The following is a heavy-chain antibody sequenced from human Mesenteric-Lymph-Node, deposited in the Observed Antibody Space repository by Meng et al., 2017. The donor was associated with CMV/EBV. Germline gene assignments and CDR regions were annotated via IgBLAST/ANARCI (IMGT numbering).Heavy chain of an antibody. CDR3: ARYNWNYFDY. D-gene: IGHD1-20*01. V-gene: IGHV2-5*02. CDR2: IYWDDDK. CDR1: GFSLRSGGMV. J-gene: IGHJ4*02. Sequence: TCTFSGFSLRSGGMVVGWIRQPPGKALDWLALIYWDDDKRYSPSLKSRLTITGDTSKNQVVLTVTNLDPVDTATYYCARYNWNYFDYWGQGTLVTVSS.